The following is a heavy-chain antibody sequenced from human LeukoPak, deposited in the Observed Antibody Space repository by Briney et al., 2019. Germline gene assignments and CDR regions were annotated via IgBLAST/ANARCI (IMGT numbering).Heavy chain of an antibody. CDR2: ISGSGGST. CDR1: GFTFTDYA. D-gene: IGHD2-21*01. V-gene: IGHV3-23*01. J-gene: IGHJ4*02. CDR3: AKNSRTSYFDY. Sequence: GGSLRLSCAASGFTFTDYAMSWVRQAPGKGLEWVSAISGSGGSTYYADSVKGRFTISRDNSKNTVYLQMSSLRAEDTAVCFCAKNSRTSYFDYWGQGTLVTVSS.